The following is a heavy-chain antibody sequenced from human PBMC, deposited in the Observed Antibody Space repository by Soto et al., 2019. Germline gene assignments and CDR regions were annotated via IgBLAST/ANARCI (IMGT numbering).Heavy chain of an antibody. CDR2: ISDYNGNT. CDR1: GYTFTSYG. D-gene: IGHD6-19*01. J-gene: IGHJ5*01. Sequence: QVQLVQSGAEVKKPGASVKVSCKASGYTFTSYGISWVRQAPGQGLEWMGWISDYNGNTNYTQKQQGRVTMTTDKSTSTASMDMRRLRSDDTADYYCARDLGDNSGRRWFDSWGQGTLVTVSS. CDR3: ARDLGDNSGRRWFDS. V-gene: IGHV1-18*01.